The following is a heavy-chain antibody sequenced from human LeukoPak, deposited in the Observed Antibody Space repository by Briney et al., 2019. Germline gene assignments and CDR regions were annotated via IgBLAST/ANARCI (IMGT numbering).Heavy chain of an antibody. D-gene: IGHD2-2*02. CDR1: GFTFSSYG. CDR2: ISYDGSNK. Sequence: RSLRLSCAASGFTFSSYGMHWVRQAPGKGLEWVAVISYDGSNKYYADSVKGRFTISRDNSKNTLYLQMNSLRAEDTAVYYCAKDYCSGTSCYIFDSWGQGSLVTVSS. V-gene: IGHV3-30*18. J-gene: IGHJ4*02. CDR3: AKDYCSGTSCYIFDS.